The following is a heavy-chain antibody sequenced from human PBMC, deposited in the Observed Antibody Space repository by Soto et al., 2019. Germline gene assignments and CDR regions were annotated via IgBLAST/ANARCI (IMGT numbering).Heavy chain of an antibody. D-gene: IGHD4-17*01. Sequence: GESLKISCKGSVYSFTSYWIGWVRQMPGKGLEWMGIIYPGDSDTRYSPSFQGQVTISADKSISTAYLQWSSLKASDTAMYYCARLSPPGSVTTNWFDPWGQGTLVTVSS. J-gene: IGHJ5*02. CDR3: ARLSPPGSVTTNWFDP. CDR1: VYSFTSYW. CDR2: IYPGDSDT. V-gene: IGHV5-51*01.